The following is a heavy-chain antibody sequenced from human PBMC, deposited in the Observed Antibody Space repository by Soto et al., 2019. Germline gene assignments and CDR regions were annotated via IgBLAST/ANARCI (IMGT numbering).Heavy chain of an antibody. CDR1: GFTFSSYW. CDR2: INSDGGST. CDR3: AKDPRIAAAGTIWFDP. J-gene: IGHJ5*02. D-gene: IGHD6-13*01. Sequence: GGSLRLSCAASGFTFSSYWMHWVRQAPGKGLVWVSRINSDGGSTCYADSVKGRFTISRDNSKNTLYLQMNSLRAEDTAVYYCAKDPRIAAAGTIWFDPWGQGTLVTVSS. V-gene: IGHV3-74*01.